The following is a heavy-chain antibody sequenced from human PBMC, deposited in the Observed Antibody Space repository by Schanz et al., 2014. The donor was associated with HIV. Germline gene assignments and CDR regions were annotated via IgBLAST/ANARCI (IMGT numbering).Heavy chain of an antibody. CDR3: ATDLSSSWFFDN. D-gene: IGHD6-13*01. V-gene: IGHV3-21*01. J-gene: IGHJ4*02. Sequence: EVQLVESGGGLVQPGRSLRLSCAVSGFTFDDYAMHWVRQAPGKGLEWVSSITSSSSYIYYADSVKGRFSVSRDNAKNSLYLQMNSLRAEDTAVYFCATDLSSSWFFDNWGQGTLVTVSS. CDR2: ITSSSSYI. CDR1: GFTFDDYA.